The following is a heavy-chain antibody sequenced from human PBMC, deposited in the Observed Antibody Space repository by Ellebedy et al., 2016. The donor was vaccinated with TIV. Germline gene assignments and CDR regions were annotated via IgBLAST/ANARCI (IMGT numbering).Heavy chain of an antibody. CDR1: GGSISSSNC. J-gene: IGHJ3*02. D-gene: IGHD3-9*01. V-gene: IGHV4/OR15-8*01. CDR2: IYHSGTA. CDR3: TRESYYEIMTGFGDHTFDI. Sequence: SETLSLTCGVSGGSISSSNCWSWVRQPPGKGLEWIGEIYHSGTAHYNPSLKSRVSISVDVSKNQFSLKLTSVTAADTAVYYCTRESYYEIMTGFGDHTFDIWGQGTMVTVSS.